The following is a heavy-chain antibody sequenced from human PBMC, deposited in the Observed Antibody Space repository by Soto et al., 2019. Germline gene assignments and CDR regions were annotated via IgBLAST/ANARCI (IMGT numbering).Heavy chain of an antibody. Sequence: TLSLTCTVSGGSVSSGSYYWSWIRQPPGKGLEWIGYIYYSGSTNYNPSLKSRVTISVDTSKNQFSLKLSSVTAADTAVYYCARAEGYNWNYSPYGMDVWGQGTTVTSP. V-gene: IGHV4-61*01. CDR2: IYYSGST. J-gene: IGHJ6*02. D-gene: IGHD1-7*01. CDR3: ARAEGYNWNYSPYGMDV. CDR1: GGSVSSGSYY.